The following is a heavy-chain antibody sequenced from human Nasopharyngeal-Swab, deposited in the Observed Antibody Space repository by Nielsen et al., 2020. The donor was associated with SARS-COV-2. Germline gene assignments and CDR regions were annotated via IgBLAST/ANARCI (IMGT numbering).Heavy chain of an antibody. J-gene: IGHJ3*02. D-gene: IGHD6-19*01. CDR3: AKGWQWLVRDAFDI. CDR1: GFTFSSYA. Sequence: GESLKISCAASGFTFSSYAMSWVRQAPGKGLEWVSAISGSGGRKYYADSVKGRFTISRDNSKNTLYLQMNSLRAEDTAVYYCAKGWQWLVRDAFDIWGQGTMVTVSS. V-gene: IGHV3-23*01. CDR2: ISGSGGRK.